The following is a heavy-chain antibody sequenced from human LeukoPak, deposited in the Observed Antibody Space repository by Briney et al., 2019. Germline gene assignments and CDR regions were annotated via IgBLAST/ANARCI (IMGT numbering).Heavy chain of an antibody. D-gene: IGHD3-10*01. J-gene: IGHJ4*02. CDR1: GGSISSHY. Sequence: SETLSLTCTVSGGSISSHYWSWIRQPPGKGLEWIGYIYYSGSTNYNPSLKSRVTISVDTSKNQFSLKLSSVTAADTAVYYCARFEKRGPFGYWGQGTLVTVSS. V-gene: IGHV4-59*11. CDR3: ARFEKRGPFGY. CDR2: IYYSGST.